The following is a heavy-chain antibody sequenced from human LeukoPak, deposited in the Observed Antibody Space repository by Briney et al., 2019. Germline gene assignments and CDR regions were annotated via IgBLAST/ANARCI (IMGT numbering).Heavy chain of an antibody. Sequence: SETLSLTCAVYGGSFSGYYWSWIRQPPGKGLEWIGEINHSGSTNYNPSLKSRVTISVDTSKNQFSLKLSSVTAADTAVYYCARGLKTTVTTTPGRGWFDPWGQGTLVTVSS. J-gene: IGHJ5*02. CDR2: INHSGST. D-gene: IGHD4-17*01. CDR3: ARGLKTTVTTTPGRGWFDP. CDR1: GGSFSGYY. V-gene: IGHV4-34*01.